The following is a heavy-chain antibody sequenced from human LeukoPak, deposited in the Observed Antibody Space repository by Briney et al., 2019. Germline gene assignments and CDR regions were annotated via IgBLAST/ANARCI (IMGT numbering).Heavy chain of an antibody. V-gene: IGHV3-7*01. D-gene: IGHD4-23*01. CDR1: GFTFSSYW. CDR3: ARGDYGGNSDY. CDR2: IKQGGSEK. J-gene: IGHJ4*02. Sequence: GGSLRLSCAASGFTFSSYWMSWVRQAPGEGLEWVANIKQGGSEKYYVDSVKGRFTISRDNAKNSLYLQMNSLRAEDTAVYYCARGDYGGNSDYWGQGTLVTVSS.